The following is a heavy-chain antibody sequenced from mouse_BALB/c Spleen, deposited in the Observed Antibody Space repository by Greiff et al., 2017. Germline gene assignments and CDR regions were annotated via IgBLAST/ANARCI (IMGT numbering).Heavy chain of an antibody. Sequence: EVQLQQSGPELVKPGASVKIPCKASGYTFTDYNMDWVKQSHGKSLEWIGDINPNNGGTIYSQKFKGKATLTVDKSSSTAYMELRSLTSEDTAVYYCARGAGELLRRVEGMDYWGQGTSVTVSS. CDR1: GYTFTDYN. J-gene: IGHJ4*01. CDR3: ARGAGELLRRVEGMDY. CDR2: INPNNGGT. V-gene: IGHV1-18*01. D-gene: IGHD1-2*01.